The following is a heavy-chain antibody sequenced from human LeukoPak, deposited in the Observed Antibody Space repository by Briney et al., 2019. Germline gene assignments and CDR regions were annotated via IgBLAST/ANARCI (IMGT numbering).Heavy chain of an antibody. CDR3: ARAASRDGYSTDYYFDY. J-gene: IGHJ4*02. CDR1: GYTFTSYY. D-gene: IGHD5-24*01. Sequence: ASVKVSCKASGYTFTSYYMHWVRQAPGQGLEWMGIINPSGGSTSYAQKFQGRVTMTRDTSTSIVYMELSSLRSEDTAVYYCARAASRDGYSTDYYFDYWGQGTLVTVSS. CDR2: INPSGGST. V-gene: IGHV1-46*01.